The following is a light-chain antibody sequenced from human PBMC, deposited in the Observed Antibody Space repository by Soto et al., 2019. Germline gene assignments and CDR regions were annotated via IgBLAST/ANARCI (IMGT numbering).Light chain of an antibody. J-gene: IGKJ1*01. V-gene: IGKV3-20*01. CDR2: GVS. CDR1: QSVTNNQ. CDR3: YQYGSTPPT. Sequence: EIVLTQSPCTVSLSLWEIGTLTCMASQSVTNNQFAWFRQKPGQAPRLLIWGVSNRATGIPDRFSGSGSGTEFTLTISRLEPEDFVVFYCYQYGSTPPTFGQGTKVDI.